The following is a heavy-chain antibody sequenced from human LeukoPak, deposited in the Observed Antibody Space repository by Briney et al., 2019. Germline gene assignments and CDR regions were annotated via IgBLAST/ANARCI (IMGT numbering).Heavy chain of an antibody. D-gene: IGHD2-2*01. CDR2: IIPILGIA. CDR3: ARLNCSSTSCPMYFDY. V-gene: IGHV1-69*04. J-gene: IGHJ4*02. Sequence: SVKVSCKASGYTFTSYGISWVRQAPGQGLEWMGRIIPILGIANYAQKFQGRVTITADKSTSTAYMELSSLRSEDTAVYYCARLNCSSTSCPMYFDYWGQGTLVTVSS. CDR1: GYTFTSYG.